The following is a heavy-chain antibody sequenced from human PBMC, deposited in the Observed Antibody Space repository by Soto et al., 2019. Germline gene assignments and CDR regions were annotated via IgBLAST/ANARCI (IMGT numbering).Heavy chain of an antibody. V-gene: IGHV3-21*01. D-gene: IGHD6-13*01. Sequence: GGSLRLSCAASGFTFSSYSMNWVRQAPGKGLEWVSSISSSSSYIYYADSVKGRFTISRDNAKNSLYLQMNSLRAEDTAVYYCARNLAAAGTHYYYYYYMDVRGKGTTVTVSS. CDR3: ARNLAAAGTHYYYYYYMDV. CDR1: GFTFSSYS. J-gene: IGHJ6*03. CDR2: ISSSSSYI.